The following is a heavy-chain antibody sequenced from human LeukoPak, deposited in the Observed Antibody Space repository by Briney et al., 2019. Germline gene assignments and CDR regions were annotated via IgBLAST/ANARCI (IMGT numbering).Heavy chain of an antibody. CDR1: GGSISSYY. CDR3: ARQERWLPFDY. D-gene: IGHD5-24*01. J-gene: IGHJ4*02. V-gene: IGHV4-59*08. Sequence: SETLSLTCTVSGGSISSYYWSWIRQPPGKGLEWIGYIYYSGSTNNNPSLKSRVTISVDTSKNQFSLKLSSVTAADTAVYYCARQERWLPFDYWGQGTLVTVSS. CDR2: IYYSGST.